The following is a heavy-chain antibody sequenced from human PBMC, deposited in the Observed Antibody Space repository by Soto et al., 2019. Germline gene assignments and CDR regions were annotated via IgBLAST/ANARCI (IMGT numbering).Heavy chain of an antibody. J-gene: IGHJ5*01. CDR2: IYHTGNT. Sequence: SETLSLTCTVSGGSISDGCYWSWIRQTPGKGLEWIGYIYHTGNTYYNPSLRSRVSISVDKSKSQFSLKLISVTAADTAVYFCARDEYQLLSSVSWFDSWGQGTLVTVSS. D-gene: IGHD2-2*01. V-gene: IGHV4-30-4*01. CDR3: ARDEYQLLSSVSWFDS. CDR1: GGSISDGCY.